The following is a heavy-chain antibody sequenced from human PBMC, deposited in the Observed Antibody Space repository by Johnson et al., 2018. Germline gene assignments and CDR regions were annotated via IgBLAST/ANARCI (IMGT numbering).Heavy chain of an antibody. CDR3: ARSQSAYYGDYVGAEYGQH. CDR2: ISYDGRNK. CDR1: GFTFSSYG. D-gene: IGHD4-17*01. V-gene: IGHV3-30*03. J-gene: IGHJ1*01. Sequence: QVQLQESGGGVVQPGRSLRLSCAASGFTFSSYGMHWVRPAPGKGLEWVAVISYDGRNKYDADYVQGRFTISRDTSKNTLYLQMNSLRAEDTAVYYCARSQSAYYGDYVGAEYGQHWGQGTLVTVSS.